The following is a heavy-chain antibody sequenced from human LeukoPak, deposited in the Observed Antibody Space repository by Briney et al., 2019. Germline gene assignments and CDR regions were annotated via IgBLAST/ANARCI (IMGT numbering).Heavy chain of an antibody. CDR2: INHSGGT. V-gene: IGHV4-34*01. CDR1: GGSFSGYY. D-gene: IGHD5-18*01. Sequence: PSETLSLTCAVYGGSFSGYYWSWIRQPPGKGMGWIGEINHSGGTNYKPSLKSRVTISVDTSKNQFSLKLSSVTAADTAVYYCASGGYRHGYYYGMDVWGKGTTVTVSS. CDR3: ASGGYRHGYYYGMDV. J-gene: IGHJ6*04.